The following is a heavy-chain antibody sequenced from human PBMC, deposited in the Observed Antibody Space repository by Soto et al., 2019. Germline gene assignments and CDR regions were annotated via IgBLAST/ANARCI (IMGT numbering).Heavy chain of an antibody. J-gene: IGHJ2*01. CDR1: GGSISGGVGGLYY. CDR2: IYDSGST. D-gene: IGHD1-26*01. V-gene: IGHV4-30-4*01. Sequence: QLQLRESGPGLVKPSETLSLTCTVSGGSISGGVGGLYYWSWIRQPPGKGLEWIGYIYDSGSTYYNPSLKSLVTSSVDTSKNQFSLRLSSVTAADTVVYYCAREVIPLTTAWYFDLWGRGTLGPVSS. CDR3: AREVIPLTTAWYFDL.